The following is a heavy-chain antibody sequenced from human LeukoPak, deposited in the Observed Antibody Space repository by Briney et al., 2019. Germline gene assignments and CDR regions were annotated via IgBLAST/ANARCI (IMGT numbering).Heavy chain of an antibody. D-gene: IGHD3-10*01. Sequence: ASVKVSCKASGYTFTSYYMHWVRQAPGQGLDWLGVINSSAGSTTYAQKFQGRLTMTRDTSTSTVYMELSSLRSEDTAFYYCARDPPNGKYGVYYYYGMDVWGQGTTVTVSS. CDR2: INSSAGST. CDR1: GYTFTSYY. V-gene: IGHV1-46*01. CDR3: ARDPPNGKYGVYYYYGMDV. J-gene: IGHJ6*02.